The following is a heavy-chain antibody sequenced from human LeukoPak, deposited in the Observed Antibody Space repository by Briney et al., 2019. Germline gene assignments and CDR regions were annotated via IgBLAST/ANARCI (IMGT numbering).Heavy chain of an antibody. CDR2: IYHSGTT. CDR1: GYSISSGYY. V-gene: IGHV4-38-2*02. CDR3: ARALNYYDNGGYSNYGVFEY. Sequence: SETLSLTCSVSGYSISSGYYWGWIRQPPGKGLEWIGSIYHSGTTYYNPSLKSRVTISVDTSKNQFSLKLRSVTAADTAVYYCARALNYYDNGGYSNYGVFEYWGQGALVTVSS. D-gene: IGHD3-22*01. J-gene: IGHJ4*02.